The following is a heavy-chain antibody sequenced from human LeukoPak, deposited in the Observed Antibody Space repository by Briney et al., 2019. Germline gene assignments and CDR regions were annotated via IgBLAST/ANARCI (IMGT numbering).Heavy chain of an antibody. D-gene: IGHD3-16*01. CDR1: GYTFTGYY. CDR3: ARDAQGGAFDI. Sequence: ASVKVSCKASGYTFTGYYMHWVRQAPGQGLEWMGWINPNSGGTNYAQEFQGRVTITRDTSASTAYMELSSLRSEDMAVYYCARDAQGGAFDIWGQGTMVTVSS. V-gene: IGHV1-2*02. CDR2: INPNSGGT. J-gene: IGHJ3*02.